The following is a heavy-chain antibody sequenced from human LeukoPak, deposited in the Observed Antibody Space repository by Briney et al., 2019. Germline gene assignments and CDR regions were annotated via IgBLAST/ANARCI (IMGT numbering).Heavy chain of an antibody. D-gene: IGHD3-10*01. V-gene: IGHV3-33*01. J-gene: IGHJ3*02. CDR1: GFTFSSYG. CDR3: AIKPYGSGRHI. CDR2: IWYDGSNK. Sequence: GGSLRLSCAASGFTFSSYGMHWVRQAPGKGLEWVAVIWYDGSNKYYADSVKGRFTISRDNSKNTLYLQMNSLRAEDTAVYYCAIKPYGSGRHIWGQGTMVTVSS.